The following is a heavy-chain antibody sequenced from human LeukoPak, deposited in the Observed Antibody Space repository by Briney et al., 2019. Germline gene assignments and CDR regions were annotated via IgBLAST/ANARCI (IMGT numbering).Heavy chain of an antibody. CDR3: ARERTGTTSFDY. D-gene: IGHD1-7*01. Sequence: GGSLRLSCAASGFTFSSYSMNWARQAPGKGLECVSSISSSGSYIYYADSVKGRFTISRDNAKNSLYLQMNSLRAEDRAVYYCARERTGTTSFDYWGQGTLVTVSS. J-gene: IGHJ4*02. V-gene: IGHV3-21*01. CDR2: ISSSGSYI. CDR1: GFTFSSYS.